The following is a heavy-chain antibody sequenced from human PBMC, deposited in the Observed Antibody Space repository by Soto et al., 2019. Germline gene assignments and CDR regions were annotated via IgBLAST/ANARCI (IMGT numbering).Heavy chain of an antibody. Sequence: LRLSCAGSGFTFSRYGMHWVRQAPGKGLEWVTTISYDGGNKYYADSVKGRFTISRDNSKNTLYLQMNSLRAEDTAVYYCARGITIFGVVIIPLYGMDVWGQGTTVTVSS. J-gene: IGHJ6*02. D-gene: IGHD3-3*01. CDR1: GFTFSRYG. V-gene: IGHV3-30*03. CDR3: ARGITIFGVVIIPLYGMDV. CDR2: ISYDGGNK.